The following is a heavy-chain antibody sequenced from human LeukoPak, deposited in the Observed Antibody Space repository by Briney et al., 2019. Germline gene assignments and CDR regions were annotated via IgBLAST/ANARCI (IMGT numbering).Heavy chain of an antibody. CDR2: ISGSGGST. V-gene: IGHV3-23*01. J-gene: IGHJ4*02. CDR1: GGSISSSSYS. Sequence: ETLSLTCTVSGGSISSSSYSWGWIRQPPGKGLEWVSAISGSGGSTYYADSVKGRFTISRDNSKNTLYLQMNSLRAEDTAVYYCAKAFFYDSSGYYWGQGTLVTVSS. D-gene: IGHD3-22*01. CDR3: AKAFFYDSSGYY.